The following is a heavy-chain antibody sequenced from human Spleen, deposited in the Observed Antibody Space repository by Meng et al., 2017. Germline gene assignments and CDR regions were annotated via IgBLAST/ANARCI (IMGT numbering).Heavy chain of an antibody. J-gene: IGHJ4*02. Sequence: QLQLQESGSRLLKPSETLSLTCAVSGVSISGGDFSWSWVRRPPGKGLEWIGYIYHSGGTYYNPSLKSRVTMSVDRSTNQFSLKLTSVTAADTAVYYCARRDYYGPIGYWGQGTLVTVSS. CDR1: GVSISGGDFS. CDR3: ARRDYYGPIGY. D-gene: IGHD3-10*01. V-gene: IGHV4-30-2*01. CDR2: IYHSGGT.